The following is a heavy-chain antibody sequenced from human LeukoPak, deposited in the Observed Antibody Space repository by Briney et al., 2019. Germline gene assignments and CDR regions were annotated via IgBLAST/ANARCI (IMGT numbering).Heavy chain of an antibody. CDR2: IYHSVST. Sequence: SQSLSLTRTLSVYSLSSGYYCGWIRQPPRQGLGWIGRIYHSVSTYYNPSLKSRITISVDTSKYQLSLKLSSVTAADTAVYYCAIDTEYSSGYYLGQETLVTVSS. V-gene: IGHV4-38-2*02. CDR3: AIDTEYSSGYY. D-gene: IGHD6-19*01. CDR1: VYSLSSGYY. J-gene: IGHJ4*02.